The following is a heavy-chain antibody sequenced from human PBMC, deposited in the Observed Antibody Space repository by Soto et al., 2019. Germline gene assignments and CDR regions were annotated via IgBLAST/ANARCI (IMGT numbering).Heavy chain of an antibody. J-gene: IGHJ4*02. CDR3: ARLRDGVYYFDY. D-gene: IGHD4-17*01. CDR2: IYYSGST. Sequence: QVQLQESGPGLVKPSQTLSLTCTVSGGSISSGDYYWRWIRQPPGKSLEWIGYIYYSGSTYYNPSRKSRVTMSVDTSKKQFSLKLSSVTAADTAVYYCARLRDGVYYFDYWGQGTQVTVSS. CDR1: GGSISSGDYY. V-gene: IGHV4-30-4*01.